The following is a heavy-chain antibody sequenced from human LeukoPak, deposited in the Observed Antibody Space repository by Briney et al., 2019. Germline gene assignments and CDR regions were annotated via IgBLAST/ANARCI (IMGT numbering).Heavy chain of an antibody. CDR3: ARAYSSSWYFNWFDP. D-gene: IGHD6-13*01. Sequence: PSETLSLTCAVSGGSISSSNWWSWVRQPPGKGLEWIGEIYHSGSTNYNPSLKSRVTISVDTSRNHFSLKLSSVTAADTAVYYCARAYSSSWYFNWFDPWGQGTLVTVSS. CDR2: IYHSGST. CDR1: GGSISSSNW. V-gene: IGHV4-4*02. J-gene: IGHJ5*02.